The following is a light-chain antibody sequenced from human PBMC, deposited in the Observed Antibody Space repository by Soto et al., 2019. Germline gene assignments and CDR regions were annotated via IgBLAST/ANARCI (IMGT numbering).Light chain of an antibody. V-gene: IGLV2-8*01. CDR2: EVS. CDR1: SSDFGGYNY. CDR3: SSYAGSNNFGV. J-gene: IGLJ1*01. Sequence: QSALTQPPSASGSPGQSVTISCTGTSSDFGGYNYVSWYQQHPGKAPKLMIYEVSKRPSGVPDRFSGSKSGNTASLTVSGLQAEDEADYYCSSYAGSNNFGVFGTGTKVTVL.